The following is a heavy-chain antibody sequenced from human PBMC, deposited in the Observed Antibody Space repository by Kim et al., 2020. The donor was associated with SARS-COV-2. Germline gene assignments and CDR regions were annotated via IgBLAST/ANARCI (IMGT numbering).Heavy chain of an antibody. D-gene: IGHD6-13*01. CDR2: ISWNSGSI. CDR1: GFTFDDYA. V-gene: IGHV3-9*01. J-gene: IGHJ6*02. Sequence: GGSLRLSCAASGFTFDDYAMHWVRQAPGKGLEWVSGISWNSGSIGDADSVKGRFTISRDNAKNSLYLQMNSLRAEDTALYYCAKDGRGGSSWYPYYYYGMDVWGQGTTVTVSS. CDR3: AKDGRGGSSWYPYYYYGMDV.